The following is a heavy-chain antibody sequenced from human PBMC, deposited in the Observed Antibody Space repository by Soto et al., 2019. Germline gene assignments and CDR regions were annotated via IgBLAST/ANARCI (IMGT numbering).Heavy chain of an antibody. V-gene: IGHV4-59*08. CDR1: GGSISSYY. D-gene: IGHD4-17*01. CDR3: ARRYGSSFDY. Sequence: SETVSLTCTVSGGSISSYYWSWIRQSPGKGLEWIGYIYYSGSTNYNPSLKSRVTISVDTSKNQFSLKLSSVTAADTAVYYCARRYGSSFDYWGQGTLVTVSS. J-gene: IGHJ4*02. CDR2: IYYSGST.